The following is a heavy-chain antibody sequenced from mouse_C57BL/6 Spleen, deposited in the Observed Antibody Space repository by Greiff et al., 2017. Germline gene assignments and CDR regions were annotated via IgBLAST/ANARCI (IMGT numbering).Heavy chain of an antibody. Sequence: VKLVESGAELVRPGTSVKMSCKASGYTFTNYWIGWAKQRPGHGLEWIGDIYPGGGYTNYNEKFKGKATLTADKSSSTAYMQFSSLTSEDSAIYYCAREGFAYWGQGTLVTVSA. J-gene: IGHJ3*01. CDR3: AREGFAY. CDR2: IYPGGGYT. V-gene: IGHV1-63*01. CDR1: GYTFTNYW.